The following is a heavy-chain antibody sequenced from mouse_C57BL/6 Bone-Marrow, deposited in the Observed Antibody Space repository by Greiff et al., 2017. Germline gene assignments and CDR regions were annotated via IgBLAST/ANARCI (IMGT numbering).Heavy chain of an antibody. Sequence: VQLQQPGAELVRPGTSVKLSCKASGYTFTSYWMHWVKQRPGQGLEWIGVIDPSDSYTNYTQKFKGKATLTVDTSSSTAYMQLSSLTSEDSAVYYCARRALYDYWGQGTLVTVSA. J-gene: IGHJ3*01. D-gene: IGHD2-3*01. V-gene: IGHV1-59*01. CDR2: IDPSDSYT. CDR3: ARRALYDY. CDR1: GYTFTSYW.